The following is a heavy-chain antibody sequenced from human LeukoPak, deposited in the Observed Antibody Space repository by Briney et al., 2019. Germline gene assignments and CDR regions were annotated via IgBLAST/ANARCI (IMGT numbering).Heavy chain of an antibody. CDR3: ARSSVVPAAIPYNWFDP. D-gene: IGHD2-2*01. CDR2: IYYSGST. Sequence: PSETLSLTCAVYGGSFSSYYWSWIRQPPGKGLEWIGYIYYSGSTNYNPSLKSRVTISVDTSKNQFSLKLSSVTAADTAVYYCARSSVVPAAIPYNWFDPWGQGTLVTVSS. J-gene: IGHJ5*02. CDR1: GGSFSSYY. V-gene: IGHV4-59*01.